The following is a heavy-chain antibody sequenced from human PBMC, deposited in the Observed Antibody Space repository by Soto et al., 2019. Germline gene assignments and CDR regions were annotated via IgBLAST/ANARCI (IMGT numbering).Heavy chain of an antibody. CDR1: GGSISSSSYY. CDR3: ARHDQSVDKGGEYNWFDP. V-gene: IGHV4-39*01. J-gene: IGHJ5*02. Sequence: SETLSLTCTVSGGSISSSSYYWGWIRQPPGKGLEWIGSIYYSGSTYYNPSLKSRVTISVDTSKNQFSLKLGSVTAADTAVYYCARHDQSVDKGGEYNWFDPWGQGTLVTVSS. CDR2: IYYSGST. D-gene: IGHD3-10*01.